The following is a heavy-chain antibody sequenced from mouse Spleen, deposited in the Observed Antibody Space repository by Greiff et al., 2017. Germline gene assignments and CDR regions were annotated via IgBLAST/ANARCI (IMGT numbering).Heavy chain of an antibody. J-gene: IGHJ3*01. V-gene: IGHV7-3*01. CDR3: ARFYGGYFAY. CDR2: IRNKANGYTT. CDR1: GFTFTDYY. D-gene: IGHD2-3*01. Sequence: EVKLMESGGGLVQPGGSLSLSCAASGFTFTDYYMSWVRQPPGKALEWLGFIRNKANGYTTEYSASVKGRFTISRDNSQSILYLQMNALRAEDSATYYCARFYGGYFAYWGQGTLVTVSA.